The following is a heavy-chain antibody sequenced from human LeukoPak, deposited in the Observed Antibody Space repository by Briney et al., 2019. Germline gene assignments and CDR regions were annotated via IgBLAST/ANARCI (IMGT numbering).Heavy chain of an antibody. J-gene: IGHJ6*03. Sequence: ASVKVSCKASGYTFTGYYMHWVRQAPGQGLEWMGWINPNSGGTNYAQKFQGRVTMTRDTSISTAYMELSRLRSDDTAVYYCARDKGRVGVVPKFKYYYYYMDVWGKGTTVTVSS. CDR3: ARDKGRVGVVPKFKYYYYYMDV. CDR2: INPNSGGT. D-gene: IGHD3-3*01. CDR1: GYTFTGYY. V-gene: IGHV1-2*02.